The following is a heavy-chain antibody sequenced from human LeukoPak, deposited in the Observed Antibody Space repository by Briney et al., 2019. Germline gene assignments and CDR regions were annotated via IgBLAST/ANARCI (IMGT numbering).Heavy chain of an antibody. CDR1: GSTFSSYW. CDR3: ATGRGTPLGF. D-gene: IGHD1-26*01. V-gene: IGHV3-74*01. J-gene: IGHJ4*02. Sequence: GGSLRLSCAASGSTFSSYWMHWVRQAPGKGLVWVSRINTDGSSTNYADSVKGRFTVSRDNAKNTLYLQMNSLRAEDTAVYYCATGRGTPLGFWGQGALVTVSS. CDR2: INTDGSST.